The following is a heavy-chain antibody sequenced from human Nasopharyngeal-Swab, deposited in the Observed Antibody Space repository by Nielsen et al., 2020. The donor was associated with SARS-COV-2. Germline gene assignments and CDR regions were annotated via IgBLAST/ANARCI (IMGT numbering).Heavy chain of an antibody. CDR1: GFTFDDYA. CDR2: ISWNSGSI. Sequence: SLKISCAASGFTFDDYAMNWVRQAPGKGLEWVSGISWNSGSIGYADSVKGRVTISRDNAKNSLYLQMNSLRAEDIALYYCAKEGVYGKGFGELFLDYWGQGTLVTVSS. J-gene: IGHJ4*02. CDR3: AKEGVYGKGFGELFLDY. V-gene: IGHV3-9*03. D-gene: IGHD3-10*01.